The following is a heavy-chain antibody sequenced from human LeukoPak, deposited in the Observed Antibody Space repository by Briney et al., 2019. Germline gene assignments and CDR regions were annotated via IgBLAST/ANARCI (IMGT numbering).Heavy chain of an antibody. CDR1: GFTFSSYW. D-gene: IGHD1-26*01. J-gene: IGHJ4*02. V-gene: IGHV3-7*01. CDR2: IKQDGSEK. CDR3: ARVQWELRGVGSYFDY. Sequence: GGSLRLSCAASGFTFSSYWMSWVLQAPGKGLEWVANIKQDGSEKYYVDSVKGRFTMSRDNAKNSLYLQMNRLRAEDTAVYYCARVQWELRGVGSYFDYWGQGALVTVSS.